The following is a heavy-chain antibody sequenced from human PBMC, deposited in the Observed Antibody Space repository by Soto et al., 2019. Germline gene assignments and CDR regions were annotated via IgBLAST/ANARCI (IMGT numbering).Heavy chain of an antibody. CDR2: IYIGGVT. J-gene: IGHJ4*02. V-gene: IGHV3-66*01. Sequence: EVQLVESGGGLVQPGGSLRLSCAASGFTVSNNYMCWVRQAPGKGLEWVSLIYIGGVTHYADSVRGRFTISRDNSRNTLYLQMNSLRADDTAVYYCAKRGNKVTTSLWYWGQGTLVTVSS. CDR3: AKRGNKVTTSLWY. CDR1: GFTVSNNY. D-gene: IGHD4-17*01.